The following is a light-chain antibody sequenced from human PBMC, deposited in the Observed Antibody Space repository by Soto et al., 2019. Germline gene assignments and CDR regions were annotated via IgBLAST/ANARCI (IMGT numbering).Light chain of an antibody. V-gene: IGKV1-33*01. CDR3: QQYDFLVT. CDR2: DAS. Sequence: DVQMTQSPSSLSASVGGRVTITCQASQDINNYLNWYQQKPGKAPKLLIYDASNLERGVPTRFTGSGSGKHFTFTISSLQPEDIATYFCQQYDFLVTFGQGTRLEIQ. CDR1: QDINNY. J-gene: IGKJ5*01.